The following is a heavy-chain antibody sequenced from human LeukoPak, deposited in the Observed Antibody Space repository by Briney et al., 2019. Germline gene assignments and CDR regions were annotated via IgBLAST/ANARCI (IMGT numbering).Heavy chain of an antibody. CDR2: ISYDGSNK. D-gene: IGHD5-12*01. J-gene: IGHJ4*02. CDR1: GFTFSSYA. Sequence: AGGSLRLSCAASGFTFSSYAMHWVRQAPGKGLEWVAVISYDGSNKYYADSVKGRFTISRDNSRNTLYLQMNSLRAEDTAVYYCARGLGATAYFDYWGQGTLVTVSS. CDR3: ARGLGATAYFDY. V-gene: IGHV3-30*04.